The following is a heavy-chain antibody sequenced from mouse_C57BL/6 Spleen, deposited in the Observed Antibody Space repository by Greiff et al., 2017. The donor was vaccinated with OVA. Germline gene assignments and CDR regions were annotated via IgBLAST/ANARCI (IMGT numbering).Heavy chain of an antibody. Sequence: ESGPGLVKPSQSLSLTCSVTGYSITSGYYWNWIRQFPGNKLEWMGYISYDGSNNYNPSLKNRISITRDTSKNQFFLKLNSVTTEDTATYYCASAGAYYSNYEAYWGQGTLVTVSA. J-gene: IGHJ3*01. D-gene: IGHD2-5*01. CDR1: GYSITSGYY. CDR3: ASAGAYYSNYEAY. V-gene: IGHV3-6*01. CDR2: ISYDGSN.